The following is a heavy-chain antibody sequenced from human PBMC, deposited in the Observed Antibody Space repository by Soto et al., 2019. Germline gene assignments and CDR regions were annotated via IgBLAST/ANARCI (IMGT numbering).Heavy chain of an antibody. CDR1: GFTFSSYS. D-gene: IGHD3-10*01. J-gene: IGHJ4*02. V-gene: IGHV3-23*01. CDR2: ISGSGGST. Sequence: SGGALRLSCAASGFTFSSYSMSWVRQAPGKGLEWVSAISGSGGSTYYADSVKGRFTISRDNFKSTRYLQMNSLTPEDTAVYSCASPGRDNVGLKNWGQGTVVTVSS. CDR3: ASPGRDNVGLKN.